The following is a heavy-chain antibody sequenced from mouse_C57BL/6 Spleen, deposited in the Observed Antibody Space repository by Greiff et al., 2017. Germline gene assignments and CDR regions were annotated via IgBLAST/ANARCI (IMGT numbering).Heavy chain of an antibody. Sequence: VQLQQSGAELVRPGASVKLSCTASGFNIKDYYMHWVKQRPEQGLEWIGRIDPEDGDTEYAPKFQGKATMTADTSSNTAHLQLSSLTSEDTAVYYCTPTVVAPGAMDYWGQGTSVTVSS. CDR1: GFNIKDYY. CDR3: TPTVVAPGAMDY. D-gene: IGHD1-1*01. J-gene: IGHJ4*01. CDR2: IDPEDGDT. V-gene: IGHV14-1*01.